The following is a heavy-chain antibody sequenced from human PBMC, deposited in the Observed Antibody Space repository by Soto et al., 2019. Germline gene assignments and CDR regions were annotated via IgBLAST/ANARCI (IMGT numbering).Heavy chain of an antibody. D-gene: IGHD1-1*01. CDR3: ARGGWVRSNFDY. CDR1: GGSFSGYH. CDR2: INHSGST. Sequence: QVQLQQWGAGLLKPSETLSLTCAVYGGSFSGYHWSWIRQPPGKGLEWIGEINHSGSTNYNPSLKSRVTISVDTSKNQFSLKLSSVTAADTAVYYCARGGWVRSNFDYWGQGALVTVSS. J-gene: IGHJ4*02. V-gene: IGHV4-34*01.